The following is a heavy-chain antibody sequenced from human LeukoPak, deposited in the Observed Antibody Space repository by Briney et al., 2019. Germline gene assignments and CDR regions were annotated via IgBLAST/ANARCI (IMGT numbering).Heavy chain of an antibody. CDR2: IYYSGST. CDR3: ARRLTNYYYYYYMDV. J-gene: IGHJ6*03. V-gene: IGHV4-59*05. Sequence: SETLSLTCTVSGGSISSYYWSWIRQPPGKGLEWIGSIYYSGSTYYNPSLKSRVTISVDTSKNQFSLKLSSVTAADTAVYYCARRLTNYYYYYYMDVWGKGTTVTVSS. CDR1: GGSISSYY.